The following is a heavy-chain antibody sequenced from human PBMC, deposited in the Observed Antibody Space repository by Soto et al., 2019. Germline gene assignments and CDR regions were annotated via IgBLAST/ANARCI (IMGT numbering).Heavy chain of an antibody. CDR2: IIPIFGTA. Sequence: ASVKVSCKASGGTFSSYAISWVRQAPGQGLEWMGGIIPIFGTANYAQKFQGRVTITADESTSTAYMELSSLRSEDTAVYYCASNVDTAMVPHYWGQGTLVTVSS. D-gene: IGHD5-18*01. J-gene: IGHJ4*02. CDR1: GGTFSSYA. CDR3: ASNVDTAMVPHY. V-gene: IGHV1-69*13.